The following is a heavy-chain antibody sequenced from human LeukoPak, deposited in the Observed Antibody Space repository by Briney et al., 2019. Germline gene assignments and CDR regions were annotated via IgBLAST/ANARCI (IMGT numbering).Heavy chain of an antibody. CDR3: ARPTRYYYYYYGMDV. Sequence: GASVKVSCKASGYTFSSYDINWVRQATGQGLEWMGWMNPNSGNTGYAQKFQGRVTMTRNTSISTAYMELSSLRSEDTAVYYCARPTRYYYYYYGMDVWGQGTTVTVSS. J-gene: IGHJ6*02. CDR2: MNPNSGNT. CDR1: GYTFSSYD. V-gene: IGHV1-8*01.